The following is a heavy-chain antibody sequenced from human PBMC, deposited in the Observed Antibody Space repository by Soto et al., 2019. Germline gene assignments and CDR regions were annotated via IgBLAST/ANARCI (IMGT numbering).Heavy chain of an antibody. D-gene: IGHD6-13*01. Sequence: PSETLSLTCTVSGGSISSYYWSWIRQPPGKGLEWIGYIYYSGSTNYNPSLKSRVTISVDTSKNQFSLKLSSVTAADTAVYYCARHSSSSWYLYWFDPWGQGPLVTVSS. CDR1: GGSISSYY. V-gene: IGHV4-59*08. J-gene: IGHJ5*02. CDR2: IYYSGST. CDR3: ARHSSSSWYLYWFDP.